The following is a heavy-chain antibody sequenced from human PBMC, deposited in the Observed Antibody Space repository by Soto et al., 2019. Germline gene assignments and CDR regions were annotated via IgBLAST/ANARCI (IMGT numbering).Heavy chain of an antibody. CDR2: INPNSGGT. J-gene: IGHJ3*02. CDR3: ARDSPYDRSGYYSITAFDI. V-gene: IGHV1-2*04. Sequence: GASVKVSCKAAGYTFTGCYMHWVRQAPGQGLDWMGWINPNSGGTNYAQKFQGWVTMTRDTSISTAYMELSRLRSDDTAVYYCARDSPYDRSGYYSITAFDIWGQGTMVTVSS. CDR1: GYTFTGCY. D-gene: IGHD3-22*01.